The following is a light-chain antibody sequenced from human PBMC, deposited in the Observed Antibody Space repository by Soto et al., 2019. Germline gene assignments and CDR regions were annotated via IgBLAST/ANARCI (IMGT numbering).Light chain of an antibody. CDR3: QQYNDWPPIT. Sequence: EIALTQPPVILSVSPGETATLSCRASESVTRNLAWYQHMPGQAPRLLVFHASVRATGIPDRFSGSGSGTEFSLTISNLQSEDFAVYFCQQYNDWPPITFGQGTRLEIK. CDR1: ESVTRN. CDR2: HAS. J-gene: IGKJ5*01. V-gene: IGKV3-15*01.